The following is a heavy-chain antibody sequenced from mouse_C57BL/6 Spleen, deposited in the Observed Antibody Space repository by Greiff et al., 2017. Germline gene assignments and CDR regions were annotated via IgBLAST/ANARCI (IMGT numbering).Heavy chain of an antibody. V-gene: IGHV1-55*01. CDR2: IYPGSGST. Sequence: QVQLQQPGAELVKPGASVKMSCKASGYTFTSYWITWVKQRPGQGLEWIGDIYPGSGSTNYNEKFKSKATLTVDTSSLTAYMPLSSLTYEDSTVYNCAKESYYFDYWGQGTTLTVSS. CDR1: GYTFTSYW. J-gene: IGHJ2*01. CDR3: AKESYYFDY.